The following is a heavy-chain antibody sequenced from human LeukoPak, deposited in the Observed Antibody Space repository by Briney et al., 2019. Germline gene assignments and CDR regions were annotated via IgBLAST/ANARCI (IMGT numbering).Heavy chain of an antibody. J-gene: IGHJ4*02. Sequence: GGSLRLSCAASGFTFSSYSMNWVRQAPGKGLEWVSSISSSSSYIYYTDSLKGRFTISRDNAKNSLYLQMNSLRAEDTAVYASASLSGSLLPRDYWGQGTLVTVSS. V-gene: IGHV3-21*01. D-gene: IGHD1-26*01. CDR1: GFTFSSYS. CDR2: ISSSSSYI. CDR3: ASLSGSLLPRDY.